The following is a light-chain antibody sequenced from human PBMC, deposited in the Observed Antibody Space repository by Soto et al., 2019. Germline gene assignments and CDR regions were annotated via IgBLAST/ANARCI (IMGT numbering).Light chain of an antibody. J-gene: IGKJ4*01. CDR3: QQANSFPFT. CDR2: AAS. V-gene: IGKV1D-12*01. CDR1: QGISSW. Sequence: DIQMTQSPSSVSESVGDRVTITCWASQGISSWLGWYQQKPGKAPKLLIYAASSLQSGVPSRFSGSGSGTDFTLTISSLQPEDFATYYCQQANSFPFTFGGGTKVEIK.